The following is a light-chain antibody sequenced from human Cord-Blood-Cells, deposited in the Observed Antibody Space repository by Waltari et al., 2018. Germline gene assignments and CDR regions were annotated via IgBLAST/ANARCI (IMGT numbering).Light chain of an antibody. CDR3: QQYGSSPYS. CDR2: GAS. V-gene: IGKV3-20*01. Sequence: EIVLTHSPATLSLSPGERATLPCRASQSVSSSYFAWYQQKPGQAPRLLIYGASSRATGIPDRFSGSGSGTDFTLTISRLEPEDFAVYYCQQYGSSPYSFGQGTKLEIK. J-gene: IGKJ2*03. CDR1: QSVSSSY.